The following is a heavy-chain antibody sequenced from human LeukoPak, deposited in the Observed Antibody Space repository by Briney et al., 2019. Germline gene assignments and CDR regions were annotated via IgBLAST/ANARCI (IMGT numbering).Heavy chain of an antibody. V-gene: IGHV4-34*01. CDR1: GGSFSGYY. CDR2: INHSGST. Sequence: PSETLSLTCAVYGGSFSGYYWNWIRQPPGKGLEWIGEINHSGSTNSNSSLKSRVTISVDTPKNQFSLKLSSVTAADTAVYYCARLGCSSTSCFFDYWGQGTLVTDSS. J-gene: IGHJ4*02. CDR3: ARLGCSSTSCFFDY. D-gene: IGHD2-2*01.